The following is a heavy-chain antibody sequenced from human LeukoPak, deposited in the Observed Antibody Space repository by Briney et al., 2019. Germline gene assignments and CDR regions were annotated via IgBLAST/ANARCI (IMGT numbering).Heavy chain of an antibody. Sequence: PSETLSLTCTVSGDSVSSDYFWGWIRQPPGKGLEWIGNTFSTGTNLYNASLKSRVTITVDTSKNQFSLKLNSATAADTAIYYCARYRLHNWFDPWGQGSLVIVSS. CDR2: TFSTGTN. J-gene: IGHJ5*02. D-gene: IGHD1-26*01. V-gene: IGHV4-61*01. CDR1: GDSVSSDYF. CDR3: ARYRLHNWFDP.